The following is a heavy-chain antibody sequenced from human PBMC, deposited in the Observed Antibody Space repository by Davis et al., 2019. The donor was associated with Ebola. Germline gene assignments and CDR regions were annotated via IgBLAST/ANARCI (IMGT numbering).Heavy chain of an antibody. CDR3: ARSGLLYDILTGYYY. Sequence: PSETLSLTCAVYGGSFSGYYWSWIRQHPGKGLEWIGKINHSGSTSYNPSLKSRVTISVDTSKNQFSLKLNSVTAADTAVYYCARSGLLYDILTGYYYWGQGTLVTVSS. V-gene: IGHV4-34*01. D-gene: IGHD3-9*01. CDR2: INHSGST. CDR1: GGSFSGYY. J-gene: IGHJ4*02.